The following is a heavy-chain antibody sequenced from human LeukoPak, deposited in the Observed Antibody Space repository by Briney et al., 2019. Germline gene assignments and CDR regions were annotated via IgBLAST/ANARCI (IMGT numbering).Heavy chain of an antibody. CDR1: GFAFRSYT. D-gene: IGHD2-2*01. V-gene: IGHV3-23*01. J-gene: IGHJ1*01. Sequence: GGSLRLSCAASGFAFRSYTMTWVRLAPAPGKGLEWVSTITTSGGTNYADSVKGRFTISRDNSKNTLYLQMNSLRAEDTAVYYCAKNSPKPAGTYLQHCGQGTLVTVSS. CDR3: AKNSPKPAGTYLQH. CDR2: ITTSGGT.